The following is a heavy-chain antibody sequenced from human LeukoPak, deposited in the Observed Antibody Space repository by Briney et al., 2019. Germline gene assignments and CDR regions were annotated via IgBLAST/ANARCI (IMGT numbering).Heavy chain of an antibody. Sequence: GESLQISCEGSGGSFTKFWIGWVRQLPGKGRELMGIIYPADSDTRYSPSFQGQVTISADKSISTAYLQWSSLKTSDTAMYYCARLPHCGSDCYPNWFDSWGQATLVTVSS. V-gene: IGHV5-51*01. J-gene: IGHJ5*01. CDR3: ARLPHCGSDCYPNWFDS. D-gene: IGHD2-21*02. CDR1: GGSFTKFW. CDR2: IYPADSDT.